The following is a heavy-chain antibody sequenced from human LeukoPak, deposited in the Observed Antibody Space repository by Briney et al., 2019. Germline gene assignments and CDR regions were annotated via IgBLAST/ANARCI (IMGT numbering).Heavy chain of an antibody. J-gene: IGHJ5*02. CDR2: IYHSGST. D-gene: IGHD2-15*01. CDR1: GGSISSGDYS. V-gene: IGHV4-30-2*01. Sequence: PSQTLSLTCAVSGGSISSGDYSWSWIRQPPGKGLEWIGDIYHSGSTYYNPSLKSRVTISVDRSKNQFSLKLSSVTAADTAVYYCARGYCSGGSCYPQFDPWGQGTLVTVSS. CDR3: ARGYCSGGSCYPQFDP.